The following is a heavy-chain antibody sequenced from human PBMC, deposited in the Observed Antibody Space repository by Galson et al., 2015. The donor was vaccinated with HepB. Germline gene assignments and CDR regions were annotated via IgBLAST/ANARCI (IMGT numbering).Heavy chain of an antibody. CDR3: ARQYDTSGYYAY. D-gene: IGHD3-22*01. J-gene: IGHJ4*02. V-gene: IGHV1-69*06. CDR2: ITPIFGSG. Sequence: SVKVSCKASGGTFSSHTISWVRQAPGQGLEWMGGITPIFGSGNYAQRFQGRVTITADKSKSTAYMELSSLGSEDTAVYYCARQYDTSGYYAYWGQGTLVTVSS. CDR1: GGTFSSHT.